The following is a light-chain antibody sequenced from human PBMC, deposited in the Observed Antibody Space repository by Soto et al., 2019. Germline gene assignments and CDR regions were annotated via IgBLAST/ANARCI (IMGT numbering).Light chain of an antibody. Sequence: EIVMTQSPATLSVSPGETATLSCRASQSVHANLAWYQRKPGQAPRVLIFHASTRASGIPVRFSGSGSGTEFTLTISSLQSEDSAFYFCLQYGSWPRYTFGQGTTLEI. CDR2: HAS. CDR3: LQYGSWPRYT. V-gene: IGKV3-15*01. CDR1: QSVHAN. J-gene: IGKJ2*01.